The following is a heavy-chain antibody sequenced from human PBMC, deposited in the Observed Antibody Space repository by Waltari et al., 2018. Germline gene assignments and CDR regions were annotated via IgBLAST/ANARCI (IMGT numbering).Heavy chain of an antibody. CDR3: ARGSAYYDFWSGYYY. Sequence: QVQLVQSGAEVKKPGASVKVSCKASGYTFTSYDINWVRQATGQGLEWMGWMNPDSGNTGYARKFQGRVTMTRNTSISTAYMELSSLRSEDTAVYYCARGSAYYDFWSGYYYWGQGTLVTVSS. V-gene: IGHV1-8*01. CDR2: MNPDSGNT. J-gene: IGHJ4*02. CDR1: GYTFTSYD. D-gene: IGHD3-3*01.